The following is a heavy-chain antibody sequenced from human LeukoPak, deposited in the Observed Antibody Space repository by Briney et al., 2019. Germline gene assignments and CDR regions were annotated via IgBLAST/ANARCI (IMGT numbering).Heavy chain of an antibody. CDR2: IYHSGST. J-gene: IGHJ4*02. Sequence: SETLSLTCAVSGGSISSAGYSWRWIRQPPGKGLEWIGYIYHSGSTYYNSSLKSRVTISVDRSKNQFSLKLTSATAADTAMYYCARLGRYDYFIDYWGQGTLVTVSS. CDR3: ARLGRYDYFIDY. D-gene: IGHD3-16*01. CDR1: GGSISSAGYS. V-gene: IGHV4-30-2*01.